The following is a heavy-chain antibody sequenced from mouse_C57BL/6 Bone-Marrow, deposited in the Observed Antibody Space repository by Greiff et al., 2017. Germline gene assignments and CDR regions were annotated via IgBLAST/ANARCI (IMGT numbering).Heavy chain of an antibody. J-gene: IGHJ4*01. Sequence: DVQLQESGPGLAKPSQTLSLTCSVTGYSIPSDYWNWIRKFPGNKLEYMGYISYSGSTYYNPSLKSRISITRDTSKNQYYLQLNSVTTEDTATCYCARSGYAMDYWGQGTSVTVSS. V-gene: IGHV3-8*01. CDR2: ISYSGST. CDR1: GYSIPSDY. D-gene: IGHD1-3*01. CDR3: ARSGYAMDY.